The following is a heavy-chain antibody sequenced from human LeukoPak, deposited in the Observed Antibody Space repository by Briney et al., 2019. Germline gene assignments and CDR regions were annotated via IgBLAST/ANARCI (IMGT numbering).Heavy chain of an antibody. CDR3: VRSLFDSSGFQTVLFED. V-gene: IGHV1-18*01. J-gene: IGHJ1*01. Sequence: ASVKVSCKTSGYTFTSYGISWVRQAPGQGLEWMGWIAPYNGNTNYAQSLQGRVSVTADTSTNTAYMELRSLRSDDTAVYYCVRSLFDSSGFQTVLFEDWGQGTLVTVSS. CDR1: GYTFTSYG. D-gene: IGHD3-22*01. CDR2: IAPYNGNT.